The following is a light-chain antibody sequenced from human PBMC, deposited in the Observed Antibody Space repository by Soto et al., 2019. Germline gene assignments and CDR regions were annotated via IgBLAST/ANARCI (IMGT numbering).Light chain of an antibody. Sequence: QSALTQPASVSGSPGQSITISCTGTSSDVSGYNYVSWYQQYPGKAPKLMIYDVSNRPSGVSNRFSGSKSGNTASLTISGLQAEDEADYYCTSYTTSSTLVFGTGTTVTVL. CDR1: SSDVSGYNY. CDR2: DVS. CDR3: TSYTTSSTLV. J-gene: IGLJ1*01. V-gene: IGLV2-14*01.